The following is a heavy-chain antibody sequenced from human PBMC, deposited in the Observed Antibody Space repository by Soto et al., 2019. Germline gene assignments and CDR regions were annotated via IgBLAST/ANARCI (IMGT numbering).Heavy chain of an antibody. CDR2: IRATPAGGTA. CDR1: GFTFGDYA. Sequence: GGSLRLSCKTSGFTFGDYALNWVRQAPGRGLEWVGFIRATPAGGTAEYAASVKDRFTVSRDASSSTAYLQMDSLRTEDTAVYFCTRIGPEAAMRWYFDYWGQGTLVTVSS. J-gene: IGHJ4*02. V-gene: IGHV3-49*04. CDR3: TRIGPEAAMRWYFDY. D-gene: IGHD2-2*01.